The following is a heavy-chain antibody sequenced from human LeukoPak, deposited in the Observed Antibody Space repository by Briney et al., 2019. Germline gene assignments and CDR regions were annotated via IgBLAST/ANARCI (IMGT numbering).Heavy chain of an antibody. V-gene: IGHV3-11*05. CDR2: ISSSSSYT. Sequence: GGSLRLSCAASGFTFSDYYMSWIRQAPGKGLERVSYISSSSSYTNYADSVKGRFTISRDNAKNSLYLQMNSLRAEDTAVYYCARVGGSYYGYYFDYWGQGTLVTVSS. J-gene: IGHJ4*02. CDR1: GFTFSDYY. CDR3: ARVGGSYYGYYFDY. D-gene: IGHD1-26*01.